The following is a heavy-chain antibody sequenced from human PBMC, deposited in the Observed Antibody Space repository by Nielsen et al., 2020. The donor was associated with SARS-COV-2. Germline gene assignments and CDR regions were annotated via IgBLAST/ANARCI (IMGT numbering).Heavy chain of an antibody. D-gene: IGHD3/OR15-3a*01. CDR1: GFTLSSHG. V-gene: IGHV3-33*01. J-gene: IGHJ5*02. Sequence: GESLKISCEASGFTLSSHGMHWVRQPPGKGLEWVAHMWYHGGDENYADSVRGRFTISRDLSKNTVYLQMSSLRVEDTAVYYCARDLTFGAYWFDPCSQGTLVTVSS. CDR2: MWYHGGDE. CDR3: ARDLTFGAYWFDP.